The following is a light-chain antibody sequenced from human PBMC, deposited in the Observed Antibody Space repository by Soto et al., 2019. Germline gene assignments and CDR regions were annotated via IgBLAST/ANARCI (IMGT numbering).Light chain of an antibody. J-gene: IGLJ3*02. V-gene: IGLV1-40*01. CDR2: GNT. CDR1: NSNIGAGYD. Sequence: QTVVTQPPSVSGAPGQRVTMSCTGSNSNIGAGYDVHWYQQFPGTAPRLVIYGNTNRPSGVPDRFSGSKSGTSASLAITGLQAEDKAEYYCQSYDSSLSGLWVFGGGTKLTVL. CDR3: QSYDSSLSGLWV.